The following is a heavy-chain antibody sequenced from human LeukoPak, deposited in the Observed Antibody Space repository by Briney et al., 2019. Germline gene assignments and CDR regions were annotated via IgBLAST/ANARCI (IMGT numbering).Heavy chain of an antibody. CDR1: GYTFTSYD. V-gene: IGHV1-8*01. CDR3: ARAITNPSIVVAGTSKKLNWFDP. Sequence: ASVKVSCKASGYTFTSYDINWVRQATGQGLEWMGWMNPNSGNTGYAQKFQGRVTMTRNTSISTAYMELSSLRSEDTAVYYCARAITNPSIVVAGTSKKLNWFDPWGQGTLVTVSS. D-gene: IGHD6-19*01. CDR2: MNPNSGNT. J-gene: IGHJ5*02.